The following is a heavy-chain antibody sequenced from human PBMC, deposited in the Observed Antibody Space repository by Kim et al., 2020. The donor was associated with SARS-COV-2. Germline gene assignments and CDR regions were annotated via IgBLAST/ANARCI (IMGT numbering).Heavy chain of an antibody. V-gene: IGHV3-23*01. D-gene: IGHD3-16*01. CDR3: AKSRSVTHGGVIDY. CDR1: GFTFSSYA. J-gene: IGHJ4*02. Sequence: GGSLRLSCAASGFTFSSYAMSWVRQAPGKGLEWVSAISGSVGSTYYADSVKGRFTISRDNSKNTLYLQMNSLRAEDTAVYYCAKSRSVTHGGVIDYWGQGTLVTVSS. CDR2: ISGSVGST.